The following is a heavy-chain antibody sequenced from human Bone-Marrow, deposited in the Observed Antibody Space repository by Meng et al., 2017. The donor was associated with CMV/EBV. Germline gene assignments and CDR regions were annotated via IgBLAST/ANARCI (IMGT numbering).Heavy chain of an antibody. D-gene: IGHD3-9*01. Sequence: GESLKISCAASGFTFSSYSMNWVRQAPGKGLEWVSSISSSSSYIYYADSVKGRFTISRDNAKNSLYLQRNSLRAEDTAVYYCARAGYYDILTGYYREGAFDIWGQGTMVTVSS. CDR1: GFTFSSYS. CDR3: ARAGYYDILTGYYREGAFDI. CDR2: ISSSSSYI. J-gene: IGHJ3*02. V-gene: IGHV3-21*01.